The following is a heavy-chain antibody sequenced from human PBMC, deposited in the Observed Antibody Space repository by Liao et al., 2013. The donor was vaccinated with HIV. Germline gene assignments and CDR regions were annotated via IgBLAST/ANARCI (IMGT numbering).Heavy chain of an antibody. D-gene: IGHD3-16*01. J-gene: IGHJ3*02. CDR1: GGSISSDSYY. V-gene: IGHV4-61*02. Sequence: QVQLQESGPGLVKPSQTLSLTCTVSGGSISSDSYYWSWIRQPAGKGLEWIGRIYTSGSTYYNPSLTSRLTISVDTSKNQFSLKLSSVTAADTAVYYCAGFTFGGPYAFDIWGQGTMVTVSS. CDR2: IYTSGST. CDR3: AGFTFGGPYAFDI.